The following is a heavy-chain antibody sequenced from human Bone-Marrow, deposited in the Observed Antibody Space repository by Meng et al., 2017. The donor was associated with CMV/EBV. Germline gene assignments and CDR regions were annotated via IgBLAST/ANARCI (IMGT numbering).Heavy chain of an antibody. Sequence: LKISCAASGFTFDDYAMHWVRQAPGKGLEWVSGISWYSGSIGYAVSVKGWFTICRDNSKNTLYLQMTRLRAEDTAVYYCAKDRAIAARPTYDYGMDVWGQGTTVTVYS. CDR2: ISWYSGSI. J-gene: IGHJ6*02. V-gene: IGHV3-9*01. CDR1: GFTFDDYA. CDR3: AKDRAIAARPTYDYGMDV. D-gene: IGHD6-6*01.